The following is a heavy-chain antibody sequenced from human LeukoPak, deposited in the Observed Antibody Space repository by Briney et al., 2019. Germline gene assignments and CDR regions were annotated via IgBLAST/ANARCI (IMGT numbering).Heavy chain of an antibody. D-gene: IGHD6-19*01. CDR3: ARLGSGWSVDY. Sequence: PGGSLRLSCAASGFTVSSNYMSWVRQAPGKGLEWVSVIYGGGSTYYTDSVKGRFTISRDNSKNTLHLQMNSLRAEDTAVYYCARLGSGWSVDYWGQGTLVTVSS. CDR2: IYGGGST. J-gene: IGHJ4*02. V-gene: IGHV3-66*04. CDR1: GFTVSSNY.